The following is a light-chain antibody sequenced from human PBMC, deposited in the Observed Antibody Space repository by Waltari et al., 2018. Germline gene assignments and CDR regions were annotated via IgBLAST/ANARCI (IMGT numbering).Light chain of an antibody. J-gene: IGKJ1*01. CDR3: QHYVRLPVS. CDR1: QSVGQF. CDR2: DAS. Sequence: EIVLTQSPGTLSLSPGERATLSCRASQSVGQFLAWYQKQPGQAPRLLIYDASSRATGIPDRFSGSGFGTDFSLTISRLEPEDFAVYYCQHYVRLPVSFGQGTKVGIK. V-gene: IGKV3-20*01.